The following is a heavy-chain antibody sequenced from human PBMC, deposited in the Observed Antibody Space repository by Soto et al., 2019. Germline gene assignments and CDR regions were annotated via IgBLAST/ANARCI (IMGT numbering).Heavy chain of an antibody. J-gene: IGHJ6*02. CDR1: GYTFTSYG. CDR2: ISAYNGNT. Sequence: ASVKVSCKASGYTFTSYGIGWVRQAPGQGLEWMGWISAYNGNTNYAQKLQGRVTMTTDTSTSTAYMELRSLRSDDTAVYYCARDCLEVHSSSLPAYYYYGMDVWGQGTTVTVSS. D-gene: IGHD6-13*01. V-gene: IGHV1-18*01. CDR3: ARDCLEVHSSSLPAYYYYGMDV.